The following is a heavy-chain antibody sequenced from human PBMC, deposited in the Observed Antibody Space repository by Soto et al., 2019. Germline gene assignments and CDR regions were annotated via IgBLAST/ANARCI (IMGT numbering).Heavy chain of an antibody. CDR1: GGSINSYY. Sequence: SETLSLTCTVSGGSINSYYWSWIRQPPGKGLEWIGYFSFSGITDYNPSLKSRVTISADTSKNQFYLKLGSVTAADTAVYFCATHNWNLDPWGQGTPVTVSS. CDR3: ATHNWNLDP. V-gene: IGHV4-59*08. CDR2: FSFSGIT. J-gene: IGHJ1*01. D-gene: IGHD1-7*01.